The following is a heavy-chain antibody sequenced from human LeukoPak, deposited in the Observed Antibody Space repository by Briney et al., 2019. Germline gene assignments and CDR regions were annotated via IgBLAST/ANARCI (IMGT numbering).Heavy chain of an antibody. Sequence: ASVKVSCKVSGYTLTELSMHWVRQAPGKGLEWMGGFDPEDGETIYAQKFQGRVTMTEDTSTDTAYMGLSSLRSEDTAVYYCATRLAAHDAFDIWGQGTMVTVSS. CDR3: ATRLAAHDAFDI. D-gene: IGHD2-15*01. V-gene: IGHV1-24*01. CDR2: FDPEDGET. CDR1: GYTLTELS. J-gene: IGHJ3*02.